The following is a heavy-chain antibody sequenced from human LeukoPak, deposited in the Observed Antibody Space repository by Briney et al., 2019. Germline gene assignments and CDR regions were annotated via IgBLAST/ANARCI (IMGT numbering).Heavy chain of an antibody. CDR2: INREGSIT. J-gene: IGHJ4*02. Sequence: QPVGCLRLSCAASGYSFSNYWMYWVRQAPGKRLVWISRINREGSITTYADSVKGRFTISRDNAKNTLYLQMISLRSEDAAVYYCAREEIEVAGLQYWGQGTLVTASS. D-gene: IGHD6-19*01. CDR3: AREEIEVAGLQY. CDR1: GYSFSNYW. V-gene: IGHV3-74*01.